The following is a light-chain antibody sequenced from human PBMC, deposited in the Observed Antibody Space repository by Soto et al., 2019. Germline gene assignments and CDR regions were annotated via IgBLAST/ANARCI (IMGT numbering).Light chain of an antibody. J-gene: IGKJ3*01. CDR1: QSVSSSY. CDR3: QQYGSSPRVT. Sequence: EIVLTRSPGTLSLSPGERATLSCRASQSVSSSYLAWYQQKPGQAPRLLIYGASSRATGIPDRFSGSGSGTDFTLTISRLEPEDFAVHYCQQYGSSPRVTLGPGPKVHIK. V-gene: IGKV3-20*01. CDR2: GAS.